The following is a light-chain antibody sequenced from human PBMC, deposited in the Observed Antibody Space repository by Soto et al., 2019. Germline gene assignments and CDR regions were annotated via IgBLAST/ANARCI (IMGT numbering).Light chain of an antibody. V-gene: IGLV3-9*01. J-gene: IGLJ2*01. CDR3: QVWDSSTL. Sequence: ELTQPLSVSVALGQTARITCGGNNIGSKNVHWYQQKPGQAPVLVIYRDSNRPSGIPERFSGSNSGNTATLTISRAQAGDEADYYCQVWDSSTLFGGGTKLTVL. CDR2: RDS. CDR1: NIGSKN.